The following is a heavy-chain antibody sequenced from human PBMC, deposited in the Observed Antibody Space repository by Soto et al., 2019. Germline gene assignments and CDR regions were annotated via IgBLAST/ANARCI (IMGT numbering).Heavy chain of an antibody. D-gene: IGHD6-13*01. Sequence: GGSLRLSCAASGFTFSDYYMSWIRQAPGKGLEWVSYISSSGSTIYYADSVKGRFTISRDNAKNSLYLQMNSLRAEDTAVYYCAREHTSKRYSSLFDYWGQGTLVTVSS. CDR1: GFTFSDYY. CDR2: ISSSGSTI. CDR3: AREHTSKRYSSLFDY. J-gene: IGHJ4*02. V-gene: IGHV3-11*01.